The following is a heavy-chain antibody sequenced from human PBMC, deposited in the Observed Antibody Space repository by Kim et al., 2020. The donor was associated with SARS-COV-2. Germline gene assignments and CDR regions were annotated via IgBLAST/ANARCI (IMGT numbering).Heavy chain of an antibody. D-gene: IGHD3-10*01. CDR1: GYTFTSYY. Sequence: ASVKVSCKASGYTFTSYYMHWVRQAPGQGLEWMGIINPSGGSTSYAQKFQGRVTMTRDTSTSTVYMELSSLRSEDTAVYYCARDAYYYGSGSYYPDYWGQGTLVTVSS. CDR3: ARDAYYYGSGSYYPDY. J-gene: IGHJ4*02. V-gene: IGHV1-46*01. CDR2: INPSGGST.